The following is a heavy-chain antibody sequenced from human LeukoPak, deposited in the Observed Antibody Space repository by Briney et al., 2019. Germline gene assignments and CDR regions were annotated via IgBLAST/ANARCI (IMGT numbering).Heavy chain of an antibody. CDR2: ISAYNGNT. V-gene: IGHV1-18*01. D-gene: IGHD3-22*01. J-gene: IGHJ4*02. Sequence: ASVKVSCKASGYTFSSYGISWVRQAPGQGLEWMGWISAYNGNTNYAQKLQGRVTTTTDTSTSTAYMELRSLRSDDTAVYYCARTYYYDSSGYYFPDFDYWGQGTLVTVSS. CDR1: GYTFSSYG. CDR3: ARTYYYDSSGYYFPDFDY.